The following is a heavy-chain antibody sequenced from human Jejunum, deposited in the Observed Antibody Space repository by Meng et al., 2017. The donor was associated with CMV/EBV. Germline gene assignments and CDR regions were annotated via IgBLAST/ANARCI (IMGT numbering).Heavy chain of an antibody. J-gene: IGHJ4*02. CDR3: ARDSLSGGSNF. D-gene: IGHD2-15*01. CDR1: GDSVRSRVHS. V-gene: IGHV4-61*08. CDR2: ADYRGA. Sequence: VSGDSVRSRVHSSGWLRQPAGSGLVWIGYADYRGANSNSSLESRVTISVDISKNQISLTMRSVTAADTAVYFCARDSLSGGSNFWGPGTLVTVSS.